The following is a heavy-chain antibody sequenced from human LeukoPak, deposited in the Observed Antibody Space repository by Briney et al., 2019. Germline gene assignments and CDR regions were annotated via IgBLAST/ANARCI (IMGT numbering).Heavy chain of an antibody. CDR1: GFTFSGSR. CDR2: MKQDGSKK. V-gene: IGHV3-7*05. J-gene: IGHJ4*02. D-gene: IGHD6-13*01. CDR3: AREWADYTSSSLDS. Sequence: PGGSLRLSCAASGFTFSGSRMSWVRQARGKGVEWVANMKQDGSKKHYVDSVKGRFTISRDNAKNSLYLQMNSLRADDTAVYYCAREWADYTSSSLDSWGQGTLVTVSS.